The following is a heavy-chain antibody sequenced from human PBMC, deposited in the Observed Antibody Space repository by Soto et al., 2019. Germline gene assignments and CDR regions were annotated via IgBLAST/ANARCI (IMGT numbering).Heavy chain of an antibody. CDR2: INHSGST. J-gene: IGHJ4*02. V-gene: IGHV4-34*01. CDR3: ARVKYSSRYYFDY. CDR1: GGSFSGYY. D-gene: IGHD6-13*01. Sequence: SETLSLTCAVYGGSFSGYYWSWIRQPPGKGLEWIGEINHSGSTNYNPSLKSRVTISVDTSKNQFSLKLSSVTAADTAVYYCARVKYSSRYYFDYWGQGTLVIVSS.